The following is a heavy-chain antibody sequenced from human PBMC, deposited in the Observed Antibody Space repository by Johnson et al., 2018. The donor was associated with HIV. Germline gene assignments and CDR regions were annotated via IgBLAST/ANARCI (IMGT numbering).Heavy chain of an antibody. CDR1: GFTFSSYG. CDR2: INWSGRST. D-gene: IGHD1-26*01. Sequence: EVQLVQSGGGVVQPGRSLRLSCAASGFTFSSYGMAWVRQAPGKGLEWVSTINWSGRSTEYADSVKGRFTISRDNAKNSLYLQMNSLRAEDTAVYYCARDGSGSSPVDAFDIWGQGTMVTVSS. CDR3: ARDGSGSSPVDAFDI. J-gene: IGHJ3*02. V-gene: IGHV3-21*01.